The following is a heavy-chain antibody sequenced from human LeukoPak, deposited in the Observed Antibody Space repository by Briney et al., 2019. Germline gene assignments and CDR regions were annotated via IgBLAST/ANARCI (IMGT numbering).Heavy chain of an antibody. V-gene: IGHV3-21*01. Sequence: PGGSLRLSCAASGFTFSISSMNWVRQAPGKGLEWVSSISSSSSYIYYADSVKGRFTISRDNAKNSLYLQMNSLRAEDTAVYYCARGPTGYRSGWGTYDFWGQGTLVTVSS. D-gene: IGHD6-19*01. CDR1: GFTFSISS. CDR2: ISSSSSYI. CDR3: ARGPTGYRSGWGTYDF. J-gene: IGHJ4*02.